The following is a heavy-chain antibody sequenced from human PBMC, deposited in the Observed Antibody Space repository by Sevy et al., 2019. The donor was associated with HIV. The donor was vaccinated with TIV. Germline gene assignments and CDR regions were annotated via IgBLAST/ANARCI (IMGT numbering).Heavy chain of an antibody. CDR1: GFTFSSYS. V-gene: IGHV3-48*01. Sequence: GGSLRLSCAASGFTFSSYSMNGVRQAPGKGLEWVSYISSSTIYYADSVKGRFTMSRDNAKNSLYLQMNSLRAEDTAVYYCARLSGYSSSWSYFDYWGQGTLVTVSS. J-gene: IGHJ4*02. CDR2: ISSSTI. CDR3: ARLSGYSSSWSYFDY. D-gene: IGHD6-13*01.